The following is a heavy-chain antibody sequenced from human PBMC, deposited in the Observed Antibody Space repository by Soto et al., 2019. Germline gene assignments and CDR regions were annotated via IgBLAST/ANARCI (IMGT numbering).Heavy chain of an antibody. Sequence: VQLLESGGGLVQPGGSLRLSCAASGFTFSSYAMSWVRQAPGKGLEWVSVISGSGGSTYYADSVKGRFTISRDNSKNTLYLQMNSLRAEDTAVYYCAINLVGTVAGGTLDYWGQGTLVTVSS. CDR1: GFTFSSYA. CDR3: AINLVGTVAGGTLDY. CDR2: ISGSGGST. D-gene: IGHD6-19*01. V-gene: IGHV3-23*01. J-gene: IGHJ4*02.